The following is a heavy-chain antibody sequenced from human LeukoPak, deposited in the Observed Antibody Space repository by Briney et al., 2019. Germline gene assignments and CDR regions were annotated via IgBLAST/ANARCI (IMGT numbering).Heavy chain of an antibody. Sequence: PSETLSLTCTVSGGSISSYYWSWIRQPPGKGLEWIGYIYYSGSTNYNPSLKSRVTISVDTSKNQFSLKLGSVTAADTAVYYCVREFRNWFDPWGQGTLVTVSS. V-gene: IGHV4-59*08. CDR3: VREFRNWFDP. CDR1: GGSISSYY. J-gene: IGHJ5*02. CDR2: IYYSGST.